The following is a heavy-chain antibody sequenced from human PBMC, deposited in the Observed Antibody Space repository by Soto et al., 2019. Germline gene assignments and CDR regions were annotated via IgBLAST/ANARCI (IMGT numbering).Heavy chain of an antibody. J-gene: IGHJ3*02. CDR1: GFTFSSYS. V-gene: IGHV3-21*01. Sequence: EVQLVESGGGLVKPGGSLRLSCAASGFTFSSYSMNWVRQSPVKGLEWVSSISSSSSYIYYADSVKGRFTISRDNAKNSLYLQMNSLRAEDTAVYYCARSVLAISYDAFDIWGQGTMVTVSS. CDR2: ISSSSSYI. CDR3: ARSVLAISYDAFDI. D-gene: IGHD3-9*01.